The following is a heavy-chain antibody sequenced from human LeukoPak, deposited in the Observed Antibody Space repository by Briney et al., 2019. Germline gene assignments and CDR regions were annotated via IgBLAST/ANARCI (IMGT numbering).Heavy chain of an antibody. V-gene: IGHV1-46*01. D-gene: IGHD2-2*02. Sequence: ASVKVSCKASGYTFTSYYMHWVRQAPGRGLEWMGIINPSGGSTSYAQKFQGRVTMTRDTSTSTVYMELSSLRSEDTAVYYCARGSYQYCSSTSCYRGPSYYYYMDVWGKGTTVTVSS. CDR1: GYTFTSYY. CDR2: INPSGGST. J-gene: IGHJ6*03. CDR3: ARGSYQYCSSTSCYRGPSYYYYMDV.